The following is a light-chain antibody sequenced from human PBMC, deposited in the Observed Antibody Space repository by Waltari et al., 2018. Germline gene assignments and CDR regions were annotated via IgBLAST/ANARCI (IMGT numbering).Light chain of an antibody. Sequence: QSALTQPAAVSESPGQSITISCTGTSSDVGAQNYVSWYQQHPGEAPKLMIYDVNKRPSGTSNRFPGSKSGNTSSLSISGLQAEDEADYYCSSYTSTNTYVFGSGTKVTVL. CDR3: SSYTSTNTYV. J-gene: IGLJ1*01. V-gene: IGLV2-14*03. CDR1: SSDVGAQNY. CDR2: DVN.